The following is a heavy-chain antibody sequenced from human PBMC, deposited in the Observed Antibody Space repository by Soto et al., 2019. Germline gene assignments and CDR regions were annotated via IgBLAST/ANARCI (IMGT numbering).Heavy chain of an antibody. D-gene: IGHD3-10*01. V-gene: IGHV4-59*01. CDR2: IYYSGST. CDR1: GGFIISDY. J-gene: IGHJ4*02. CDR3: ARMPVRGVIVDY. Sequence: PSETLSLTCTVSGGFIISDYWIWIRQPPGQGLEWIGYIYYSGSTNYNPSLRSRVTISLDTSKKQFSLKLSSVTAADTAVYYCARMPVRGVIVDYWGQGTLVTVSS.